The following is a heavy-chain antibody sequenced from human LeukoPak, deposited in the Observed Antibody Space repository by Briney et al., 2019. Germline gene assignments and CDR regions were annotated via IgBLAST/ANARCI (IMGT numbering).Heavy chain of an antibody. Sequence: VASVNVSCKASGYTFTANYINWVRQATGRGLEWLGWIYAKTGATKNAQKFQGRVTMARDTSINTAYMDLYSLNSDGTAVYYCARDAFGGDSFETWGQGTMVTASS. CDR3: ARDAFGGDSFET. D-gene: IGHD3-10*01. J-gene: IGHJ3*02. V-gene: IGHV1-2*02. CDR1: GYTFTANY. CDR2: IYAKTGAT.